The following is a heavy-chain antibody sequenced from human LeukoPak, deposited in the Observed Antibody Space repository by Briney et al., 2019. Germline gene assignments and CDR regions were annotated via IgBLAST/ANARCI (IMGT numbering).Heavy chain of an antibody. V-gene: IGHV1-69*01. D-gene: IGHD3-22*01. CDR3: ARGSSGYYYYFDY. CDR1: GGTFSSYA. CDR2: IIPIFGTA. J-gene: IGHJ4*02. Sequence: AASVKVSCKASGGTFSSYAISWVRQAPGQGLEWMGGIIPIFGTANYAQKFQGRVTITADESTSTAYMELSSLRSEDTAVYYCARGSSGYYYYFDYWGQGTLVTVSS.